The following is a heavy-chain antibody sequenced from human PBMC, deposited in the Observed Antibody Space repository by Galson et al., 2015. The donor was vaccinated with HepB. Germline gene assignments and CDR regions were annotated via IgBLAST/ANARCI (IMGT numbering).Heavy chain of an antibody. CDR1: GFTFSSFW. CDR2: INQDGSEK. CDR3: ASRIVAADGGY. J-gene: IGHJ4*02. V-gene: IGHV3-7*03. D-gene: IGHD6-13*01. Sequence: SLRLSCAAPGFTFSSFWMSWVRQAPGRGLEWVANINQDGSEKYYVDSVKGRFTVSRDNAKNSLYLQMNNLRAEDTAVYYCASRIVAADGGYWGQGTLVTVSS.